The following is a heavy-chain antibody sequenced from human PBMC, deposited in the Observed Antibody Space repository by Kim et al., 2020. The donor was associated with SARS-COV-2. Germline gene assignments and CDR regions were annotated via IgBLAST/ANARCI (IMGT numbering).Heavy chain of an antibody. Sequence: GSSMREAASVKGRFSITRDNAKKSLSLQMNGLTPEDTAVYYCVREPANWGQGTLVTVSS. CDR2: GSSM. J-gene: IGHJ4*02. V-gene: IGHV3-11*01. CDR3: VREPAN.